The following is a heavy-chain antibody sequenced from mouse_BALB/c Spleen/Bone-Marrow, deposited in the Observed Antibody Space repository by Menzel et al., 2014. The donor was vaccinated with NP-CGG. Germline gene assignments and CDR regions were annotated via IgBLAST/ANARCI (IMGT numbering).Heavy chain of an antibody. V-gene: IGHV14-3*02. Sequence: EVQLQQSGAELVKPGASVKLSCAASGFNIKDTYMHWVKQRPEQGLEWIGRIDPANDNTQYDPKFQDKATITADTSSNKTNLQHSSLTSEDSAVYYCAPLAGTFDYWGQGTPLTVSS. CDR1: GFNIKDTY. CDR3: APLAGTFDY. J-gene: IGHJ2*01. D-gene: IGHD4-1*01. CDR2: IDPANDNT.